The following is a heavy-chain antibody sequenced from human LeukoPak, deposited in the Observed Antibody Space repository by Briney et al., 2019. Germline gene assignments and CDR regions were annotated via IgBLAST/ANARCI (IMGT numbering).Heavy chain of an antibody. CDR2: FDPEDGET. CDR1: GYTLTELS. CDR3: ASPSLGNYYYYGMDV. J-gene: IGHJ6*02. Sequence: ASVKVSCKVSGYTLTELSMHWVRQAPGKGLEWMGGFDPEDGETIYAQKFQGRVTKTRNTSISTAYMELSSLRSEDTAVYYCASPSLGNYYYYGMDVWGQGTTVTVSS. V-gene: IGHV1-24*01. D-gene: IGHD3-16*01.